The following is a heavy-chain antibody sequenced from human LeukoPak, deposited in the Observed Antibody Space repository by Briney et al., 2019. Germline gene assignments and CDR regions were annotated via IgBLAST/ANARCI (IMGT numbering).Heavy chain of an antibody. D-gene: IGHD3-16*01. J-gene: IGHJ3*02. CDR2: INHSGST. CDR1: GGSFSGYY. Sequence: PSETLSLTCAVYGGSFSGYYWSWIRQPPGKGLEWIGEINHSGSTHYNPSLKSRVTISVDTSKNQFSLKLSSVTAADTAVYYCASAVGGWGAFDIWGQGTMVTVSS. V-gene: IGHV4-34*01. CDR3: ASAVGGWGAFDI.